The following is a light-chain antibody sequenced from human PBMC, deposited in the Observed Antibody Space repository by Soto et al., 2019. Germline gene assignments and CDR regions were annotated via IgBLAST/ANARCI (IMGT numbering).Light chain of an antibody. V-gene: IGLV1-51*02. CDR3: GTWDSSLSAGQGV. CDR1: SSNIGNNY. J-gene: IGLJ2*01. CDR2: ENN. Sequence: QSVLTQPPSVSAAPGQKVTISCSGSSSNIGNNYVSWYQQLQGTAPKLLIYENNKRPSGIPDRFSGSKSGTSATLGITGLQTGDEADYYCGTWDSSLSAGQGVFGGGTKLTVL.